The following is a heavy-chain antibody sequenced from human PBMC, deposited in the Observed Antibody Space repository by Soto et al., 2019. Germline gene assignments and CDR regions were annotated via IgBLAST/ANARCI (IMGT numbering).Heavy chain of an antibody. D-gene: IGHD5-18*01. CDR2: INSDGSRT. CDR1: GFTFSSFW. CDR3: ARAHENSYGYFDY. V-gene: IGHV3-74*01. J-gene: IGHJ4*02. Sequence: SGFTFSSFWMHWVRQTPGKGLVWVSRINSDGSRTTYADSVKGRFTISSDNAKNTLYLQMNSLRAEDTALYYCARAHENSYGYFDYWGQGALVTVSS.